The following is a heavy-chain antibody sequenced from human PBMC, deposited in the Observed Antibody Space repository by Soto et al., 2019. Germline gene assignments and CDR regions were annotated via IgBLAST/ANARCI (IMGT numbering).Heavy chain of an antibody. CDR1: GVSVSSGIYY. V-gene: IGHV4-61*01. J-gene: IGHJ3*02. CDR3: ARPVTPYAFDI. Sequence: SGTLSLTCTVSGVSVSSGIYYWSWIRQPPGKGLEWIGYIYYSGSTNYNPSLKSRVTISVDTSKNQFSLKLSSVTAADTAVYYCARPVTPYAFDIWGQGTTVTVSS. CDR2: IYYSGST. D-gene: IGHD4-4*01.